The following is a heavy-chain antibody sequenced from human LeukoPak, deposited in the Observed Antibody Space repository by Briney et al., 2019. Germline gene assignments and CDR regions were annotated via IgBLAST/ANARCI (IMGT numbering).Heavy chain of an antibody. J-gene: IGHJ6*02. CDR3: ARCPYTIFGVVSLNSDRYYYYGMDV. V-gene: IGHV1-69*01. D-gene: IGHD3-3*01. CDR1: GGTFSSYA. CDR2: IIPIFGTA. Sequence: GASVKVSCKASGGTFSSYAISWVRQAPGQGLEWMGGIIPIFGTANYAQKFQGRVTITADESTSTAYMERSSLRSEDTAVYYCARCPYTIFGVVSLNSDRYYYYGMDVWGQGTTVTVSS.